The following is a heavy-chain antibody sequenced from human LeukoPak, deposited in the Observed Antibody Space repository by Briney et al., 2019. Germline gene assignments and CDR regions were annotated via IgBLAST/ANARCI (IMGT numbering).Heavy chain of an antibody. J-gene: IGHJ4*02. V-gene: IGHV1-8*01. CDR2: MNPNSGNT. D-gene: IGHD3-22*01. CDR1: GYTFTSYD. CDR3: AREGLRYYDSSGYYYDY. Sequence: ASVKVSCKASGYTFTSYDINWVRQATGQGLAWMGWMNPNSGNTGYAQKFQGRVTMTRNTSISTAYMELSSLRSEDTAVYYCAREGLRYYDSSGYYYDYWGQGTLVTVSS.